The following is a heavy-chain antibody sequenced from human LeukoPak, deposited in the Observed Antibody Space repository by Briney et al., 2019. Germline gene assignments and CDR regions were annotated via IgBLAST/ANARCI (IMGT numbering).Heavy chain of an antibody. CDR3: AKVWFGELPAYYYYMDV. Sequence: GGSLRLSCAASGFTFSSYAMSWVRQAPGKGLEWVSAISDSGGSTYYADSVKGRFTISRDNSKNTLYLQMNSLRAEDTAVYYCAKVWFGELPAYYYYMDVWGKGTTVTVSS. CDR2: ISDSGGST. D-gene: IGHD3-10*01. J-gene: IGHJ6*03. CDR1: GFTFSSYA. V-gene: IGHV3-23*01.